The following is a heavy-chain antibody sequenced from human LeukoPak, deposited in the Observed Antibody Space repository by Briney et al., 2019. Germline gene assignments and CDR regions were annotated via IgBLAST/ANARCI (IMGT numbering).Heavy chain of an antibody. V-gene: IGHV1-69*05. J-gene: IGHJ4*02. D-gene: IGHD6-6*01. CDR3: ARSSSSSGFDY. CDR1: RGTFSSYA. CDR2: IIPIFGTA. Sequence: SVKDSCKASRGTFSSYAISWVRQAPGHDLEWMGGIIPIFGTANYAQKFQGRVTITTDESTSTAYMELSSLRSEDTGVYYCARSSSSSGFDYWGQGTLVTVSS.